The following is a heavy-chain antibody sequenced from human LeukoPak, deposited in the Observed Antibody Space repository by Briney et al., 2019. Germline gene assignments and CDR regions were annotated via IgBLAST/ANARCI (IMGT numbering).Heavy chain of an antibody. CDR1: GYSFTSYW. CDR2: IYPGDSDT. J-gene: IGHJ4*02. Sequence: GESLKISCKGSGYSFTSYWIGWVRQMPGKGLEWMGIIYPGDSDTRYSPSFQGQVTISADKSISTAYLQWSSLKASDTAMYYCARQGEHYYDSSGYYYLDCWGQGTLVTVSS. D-gene: IGHD3-22*01. CDR3: ARQGEHYYDSSGYYYLDC. V-gene: IGHV5-51*01.